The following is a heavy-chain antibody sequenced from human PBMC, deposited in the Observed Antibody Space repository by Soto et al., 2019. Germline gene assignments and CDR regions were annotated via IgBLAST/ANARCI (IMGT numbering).Heavy chain of an antibody. Sequence: PGGSLRLSCADSGFTFSSYWMSWVRQAPGQGLEWVANVKYDGSQTYYVGSVKGRFTISRDNAKNSLYLQMNSLRAEDTAVYYCTRDFQGPLDYSMDVWGQGTTVTVSS. CDR1: GFTFSSYW. V-gene: IGHV3-7*01. D-gene: IGHD1-1*01. CDR2: VKYDGSQT. J-gene: IGHJ6*02. CDR3: TRDFQGPLDYSMDV.